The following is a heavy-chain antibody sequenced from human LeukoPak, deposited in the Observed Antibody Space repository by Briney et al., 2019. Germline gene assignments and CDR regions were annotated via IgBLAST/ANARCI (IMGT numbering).Heavy chain of an antibody. J-gene: IGHJ3*02. V-gene: IGHV3-21*01. CDR1: GFTFSSYS. CDR2: ISSSSSYI. Sequence: GGSLRLSCAASGFTFSSYSMNWVRQAPGKGLEWVSSISSSSSYIYYADSVKGRFTISRDNAKNSLYLQMNSLRAEDTAVDYCARYSPYDAFDIWGQGTMVTVSS. D-gene: IGHD6-13*01. CDR3: ARYSPYDAFDI.